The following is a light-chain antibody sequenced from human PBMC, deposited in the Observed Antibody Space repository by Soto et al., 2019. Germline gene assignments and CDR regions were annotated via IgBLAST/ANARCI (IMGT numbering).Light chain of an antibody. V-gene: IGKV3-20*01. CDR1: QSVCSN. J-gene: IGKJ1*01. CDR2: GAS. CDR3: HHYGISPPWT. Sequence: EIMITQSRPTLSVYPRERATFYCRASQSVCSNVAWYQQKPGQAPRLLIYGASSRATGIPARVSGGGSGTDFTLTISRLEPEDFAVYYCHHYGISPPWTFGQGTKVDIK.